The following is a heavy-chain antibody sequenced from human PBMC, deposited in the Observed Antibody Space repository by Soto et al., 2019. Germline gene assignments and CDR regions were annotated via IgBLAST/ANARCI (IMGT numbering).Heavy chain of an antibody. CDR2: ISGSGGST. V-gene: IGHV3-23*01. CDR1: GFTFSSYA. CDR3: AKDNHLLAVRGVIIGWCDP. Sequence: EVQLLESGGGLVQPGGSLRLSCAASGFTFSSYAMSWVRQAPGKGLEWVSAISGSGGSTYYADSVKGRFTISRDNSKNTLYLQMNSLRAEDTAVYYCAKDNHLLAVRGVIIGWCDPWGQGTLVTVSS. J-gene: IGHJ5*02. D-gene: IGHD3-10*01.